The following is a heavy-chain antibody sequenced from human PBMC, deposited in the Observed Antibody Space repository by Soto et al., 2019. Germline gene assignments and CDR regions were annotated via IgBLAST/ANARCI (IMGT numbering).Heavy chain of an antibody. CDR1: GVSISSYY. CDR3: ARGYYCAHRLGTSRPFDP. CDR2: IYYSGRT. J-gene: IGHJ5*02. Sequence: PSETLSLTCTVSGVSISSYYWSWIRQPPGKGLEWIGYIYYSGRTNYNPSLKSRVTISVDTSKNQFSLKLSSVTAADTAVYYCARGYYCAHRLGTSRPFDPWGQGTLVTVSS. D-gene: IGHD2-21*01. V-gene: IGHV4-59*01.